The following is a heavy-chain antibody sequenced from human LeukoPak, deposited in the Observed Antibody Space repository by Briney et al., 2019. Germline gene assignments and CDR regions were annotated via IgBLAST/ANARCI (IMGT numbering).Heavy chain of an antibody. J-gene: IGHJ4*02. Sequence: PGGSLRLSCAAPGFTFSSYAMSWVRQAPGKGLEWVSAISGSGGSTYYADSVKGRFTISRDNSKNTLYLQMNSLGAEDTAVYYCAKDGMATISYYFDYWGQGTLVTVSS. D-gene: IGHD5-24*01. CDR2: ISGSGGST. CDR3: AKDGMATISYYFDY. V-gene: IGHV3-23*01. CDR1: GFTFSSYA.